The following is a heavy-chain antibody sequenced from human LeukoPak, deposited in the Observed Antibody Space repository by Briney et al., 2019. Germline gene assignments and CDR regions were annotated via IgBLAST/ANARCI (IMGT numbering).Heavy chain of an antibody. CDR2: IYYSGST. CDR1: GGSISSGSYY. V-gene: IGHV4-61*01. D-gene: IGHD6-19*01. J-gene: IGHJ3*01. CDR3: ARSGLGAFDF. Sequence: SQTLSLTCTVSGGSISSGSYYWSWIRQPPGKGLEWIGYIYYSGSTNYNPSLKSRVSISRDTSKNQFSLELSSVTAADTAVYYCARSGLGAFDFWGQGTMVTVSS.